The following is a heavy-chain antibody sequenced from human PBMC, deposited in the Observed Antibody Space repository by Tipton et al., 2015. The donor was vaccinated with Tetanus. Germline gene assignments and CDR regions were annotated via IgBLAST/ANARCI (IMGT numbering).Heavy chain of an antibody. CDR3: AREWTSTVTSKYDY. Sequence: SGVAFSSFAMHWVRQAPGKGLEWVAVISYGGSKSNYADSVKGRFTISRDNSKNMLYLQMNSLTTEDTAVYYCAREWTSTVTSKYDYWGQGTLVTVSS. V-gene: IGHV3-30*04. D-gene: IGHD4-17*01. CDR2: ISYGGSKS. J-gene: IGHJ4*02. CDR1: GVAFSSFA.